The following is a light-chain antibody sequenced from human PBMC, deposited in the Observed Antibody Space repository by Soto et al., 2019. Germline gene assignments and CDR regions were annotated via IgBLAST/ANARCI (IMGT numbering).Light chain of an antibody. CDR1: QSFSIK. Sequence: EIVMTQSPATLSVSPGGGATXSCRASQSFSIKFAWYQQEPGQAPRLLXYGASTRAPGTPARFSGSGSGTEFTRIISSLQSEDSAVYYCQQYNSWLWTFGQGTKVDIK. V-gene: IGKV3-15*01. CDR2: GAS. CDR3: QQYNSWLWT. J-gene: IGKJ1*01.